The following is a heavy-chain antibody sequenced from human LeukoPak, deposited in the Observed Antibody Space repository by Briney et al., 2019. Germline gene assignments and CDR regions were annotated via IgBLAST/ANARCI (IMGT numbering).Heavy chain of an antibody. D-gene: IGHD3-3*01. CDR2: ISSSSSYI. CDR3: ARVNYDFWSGTRGGAFDI. CDR1: GFTFSSYS. Sequence: GGSLRLSCAASGFTFSSYSMNWVRQAPGKGLEWVSSISSSSSYIYYADSVKGRFTISRDNAKNSLYLQMNSLRAEDTAVYYCARVNYDFWSGTRGGAFDIWGQGTMVIVSS. J-gene: IGHJ3*02. V-gene: IGHV3-21*01.